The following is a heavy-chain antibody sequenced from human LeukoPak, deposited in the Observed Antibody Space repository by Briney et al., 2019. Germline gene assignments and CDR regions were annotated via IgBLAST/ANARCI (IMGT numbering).Heavy chain of an antibody. CDR1: GFTFSSYA. J-gene: IGHJ1*01. CDR2: ISGSGGST. D-gene: IGHD6-13*01. V-gene: IGHV3-23*01. Sequence: PGGSLRLSCAASGFTFSSYAMSWVRQAPGKGLEWVSAISGSGGSTYYADSVKGRFTISRDNSKNTLYLQMNSLRAEDTAVYYCANAKYSSISRDPAAEYFQHWGQGTLVTVSS. CDR3: ANAKYSSISRDPAAEYFQH.